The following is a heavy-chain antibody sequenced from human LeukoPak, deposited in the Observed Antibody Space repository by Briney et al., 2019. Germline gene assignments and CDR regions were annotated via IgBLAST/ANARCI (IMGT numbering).Heavy chain of an antibody. J-gene: IGHJ6*02. D-gene: IGHD3-16*01. CDR3: ARLNTNYYVPVNYGMDV. Sequence: TGGSLRLSRAASGFTFNSYGMHWVREAPGKGLEWVALIWYDGGNKYYADSVKGRFTISRDNSQNTLDLQMNSRRAEDTAVYYCARLNTNYYVPVNYGMDVWGQGTTVTVSS. CDR1: GFTFNSYG. CDR2: IWYDGGNK. V-gene: IGHV3-33*01.